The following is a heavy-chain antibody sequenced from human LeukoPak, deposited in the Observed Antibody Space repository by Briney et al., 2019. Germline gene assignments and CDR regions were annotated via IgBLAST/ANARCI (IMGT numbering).Heavy chain of an antibody. CDR1: EFTFSNYW. V-gene: IGHV3-7*01. Sequence: GGSLRLSCEAFEFTFSNYWMSWVRQAPGKGLEWVANIHDDGSVKNYADSVKGRFTISRDNAKNSLYLQMNSLRAEDTAVYYCARGCSGGSCYESKFDPWGQGTLVTVSS. CDR2: IHDDGSVK. CDR3: ARGCSGGSCYESKFDP. D-gene: IGHD2-15*01. J-gene: IGHJ5*02.